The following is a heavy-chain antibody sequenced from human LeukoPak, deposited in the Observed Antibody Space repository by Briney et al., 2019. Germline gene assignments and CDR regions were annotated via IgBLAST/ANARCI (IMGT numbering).Heavy chain of an antibody. Sequence: SVKVSCKASGGTFSSYAISWVRQAPGQGLEWMGGIIPIFGTANYAQKFQGRVTITAGKSTSTAYMELSSLRSEDTAVYYCARDFGSSWYFFDYWGQGTLVTVSS. CDR1: GGTFSSYA. D-gene: IGHD6-13*01. J-gene: IGHJ4*02. CDR3: ARDFGSSWYFFDY. CDR2: IIPIFGTA. V-gene: IGHV1-69*06.